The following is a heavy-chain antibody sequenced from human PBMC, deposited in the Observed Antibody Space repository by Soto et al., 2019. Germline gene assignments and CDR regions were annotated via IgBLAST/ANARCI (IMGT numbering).Heavy chain of an antibody. V-gene: IGHV1-69*04. CDR3: ARDMAAGTETTDY. Sequence: SVKVSCKASGGTFSSYTISWVRQAPGQGLEWMGRIIPILGIANYAQKFQGRVTITADKSTSTAYMELSSLRSGDTAVYYCARDMAAGTETTDYWGQGTLVTVSS. D-gene: IGHD6-13*01. CDR2: IIPILGIA. CDR1: GGTFSSYT. J-gene: IGHJ4*02.